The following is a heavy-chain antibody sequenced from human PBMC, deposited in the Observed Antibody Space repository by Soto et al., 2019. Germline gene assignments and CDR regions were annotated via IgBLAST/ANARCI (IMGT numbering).Heavy chain of an antibody. J-gene: IGHJ6*01. CDR1: GFTFSTSG. D-gene: IGHD3-3*01. V-gene: IGHV3-33*01. CDR2: IWFDGTNK. CDR3: ARDSFAISIGVVIMPAQRLGSMAV. Sequence: QVQLVESGGGVVQPGRSLRLSCAASGFTFSTSGMHWVRQAPGKGLEWVAIIWFDGTNKYYADSVKGRFTISRDNSKNTLYLQMGSLRAEDTVVYFCARDSFAISIGVVIMPAQRLGSMAVWGQATAVTVSS.